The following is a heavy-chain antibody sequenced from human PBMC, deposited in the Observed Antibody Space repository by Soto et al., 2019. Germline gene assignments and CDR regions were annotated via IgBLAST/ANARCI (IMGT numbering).Heavy chain of an antibody. CDR2: VYPRDSDT. CDR1: GYIFIDYW. CDR3: ARPPLPGYSIHFNS. V-gene: IGHV5-51*01. D-gene: IGHD2-15*01. J-gene: IGHJ4*02. Sequence: PWESLKISCKASGYIFIDYWIGWVRQMPGKGLEWMGTVYPRDSDTRYSPSFQGQVTISADRSTGTAFLQWRSLKASDTALYYCARPPLPGYSIHFNSWGQGTLVTVSS.